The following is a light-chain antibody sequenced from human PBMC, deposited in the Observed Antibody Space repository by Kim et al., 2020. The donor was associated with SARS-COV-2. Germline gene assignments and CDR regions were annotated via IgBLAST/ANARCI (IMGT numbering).Light chain of an antibody. CDR1: SSNIGNNY. V-gene: IGLV1-51*01. CDR2: DNN. CDR3: GTWDSSLSAVV. J-gene: IGLJ2*01. Sequence: GQKDTNACSGSSSNIGNNYISWYQQRPGTAPKLLIYDNNKRPSGIPDRFSGSKSGTSATLGITGLQTGDEADYYCGTWDSSLSAVVFGGGTQLTVL.